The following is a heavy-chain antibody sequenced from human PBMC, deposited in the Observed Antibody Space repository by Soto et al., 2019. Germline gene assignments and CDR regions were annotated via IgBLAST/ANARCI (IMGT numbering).Heavy chain of an antibody. D-gene: IGHD4-17*01. CDR3: ARVPDYGDYLGFDD. CDR1: GGSISSYY. CDR2: IYYSGST. J-gene: IGHJ4*02. Sequence: SETLSLTCTVSGGSISSYYWSWIRQPPGKGLEWIGYIYYSGSTNYNPSLKSRVTISVDTSKNQFSLKLSSVTAADTAVYYCARVPDYGDYLGFDDWGQGTLVNVSS. V-gene: IGHV4-59*01.